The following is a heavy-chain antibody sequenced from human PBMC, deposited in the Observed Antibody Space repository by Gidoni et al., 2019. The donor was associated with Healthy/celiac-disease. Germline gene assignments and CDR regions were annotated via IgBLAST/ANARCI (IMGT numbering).Heavy chain of an antibody. D-gene: IGHD6-13*01. Sequence: QVQLQESGPGLVQPSQTLSLTCTVSGGSISSGSYYWSWIRQPAGKGLEWIGRIYTSGSTNYNPSLKSRVTISVDTSKNQFSLKLSSVTAADTAVYYCARERSGRQQLPRTFDYWSQGTLVTVSS. CDR3: ARERSGRQQLPRTFDY. CDR2: IYTSGST. V-gene: IGHV4-61*02. CDR1: GGSISSGSYY. J-gene: IGHJ4*02.